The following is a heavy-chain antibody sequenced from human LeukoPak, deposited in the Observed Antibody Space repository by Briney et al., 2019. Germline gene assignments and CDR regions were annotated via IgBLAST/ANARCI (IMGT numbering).Heavy chain of an antibody. J-gene: IGHJ4*02. D-gene: IGHD3-22*01. CDR1: GYTFTSYA. V-gene: IGHV1-3*01. Sequence: ASVKVSCKASGYTFTSYAMHWVRQAPGQRLEWMGWINAGNGNTKYSQKFQGRVTITRDTSASTAYMELSSLRSEDTAVYYCARDGYYDSSGGGVFDYWGQGTLVTVSS. CDR3: ARDGYYDSSGGGVFDY. CDR2: INAGNGNT.